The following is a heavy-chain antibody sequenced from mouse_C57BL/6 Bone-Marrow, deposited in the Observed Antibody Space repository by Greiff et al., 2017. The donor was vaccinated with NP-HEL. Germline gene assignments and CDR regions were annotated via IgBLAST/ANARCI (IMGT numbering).Heavy chain of an antibody. CDR1: GYTFTSYW. D-gene: IGHD3-2*02. Sequence: QVHVKQPGTELVKPGASVKLSCKASGYTFTSYWMHWVKQRPGQGLEWIGNINPSNGGTNYNEKFKSKATLTVDKSSSTAYMQLSSLTSEDSAVYYCASNSSGLWFAYWGQGTLVTVSA. CDR3: ASNSSGLWFAY. J-gene: IGHJ3*01. V-gene: IGHV1-53*01. CDR2: INPSNGGT.